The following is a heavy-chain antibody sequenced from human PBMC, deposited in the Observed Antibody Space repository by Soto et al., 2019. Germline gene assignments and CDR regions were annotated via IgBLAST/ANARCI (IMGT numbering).Heavy chain of an antibody. Sequence: PGGSLRLSCAASGFTFSSSAMSWVRQAPGKGPEWVSFIDSNGGSTYYADSVKGRFTISRDNSKNTLYLQMSSLRAEDTAIYYCTKRTDAGVYDYWGQGTLVTVSS. D-gene: IGHD6-13*01. J-gene: IGHJ4*02. CDR3: TKRTDAGVYDY. CDR1: GFTFSSSA. CDR2: IDSNGGST. V-gene: IGHV3-23*01.